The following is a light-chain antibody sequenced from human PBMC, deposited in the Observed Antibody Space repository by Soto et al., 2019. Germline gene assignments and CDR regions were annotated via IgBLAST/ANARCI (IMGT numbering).Light chain of an antibody. Sequence: QSVLTQPASVSGSLGQSITISCTGTSSDIGGYKYVSWYQQHPGKAPKLMIFEVSNRPSGVSDRFSGSNSGNTASLTISGLQAEDEADYYCTSYSRYRVLVFGGGTKVTV. J-gene: IGLJ3*02. CDR1: SSDIGGYKY. V-gene: IGLV2-14*01. CDR3: TSYSRYRVLV. CDR2: EVS.